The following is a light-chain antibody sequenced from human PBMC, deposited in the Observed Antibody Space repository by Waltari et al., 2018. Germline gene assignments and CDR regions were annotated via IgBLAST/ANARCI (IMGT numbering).Light chain of an antibody. CDR3: TSYGGTNNFL. J-gene: IGLJ6*01. CDR1: RWDVGAYRY. Sequence: QSALTQPPSATGSPGQSVTISFTCGRWDVGAYRYVSWYQQQPGRAPKVIMYEVDKRPSGVPGRCSGSKSGTTASLTISGLKVEDEADYYCTSYGGTNNFLFGGGTKVTV. CDR2: EVD. V-gene: IGLV2-8*01.